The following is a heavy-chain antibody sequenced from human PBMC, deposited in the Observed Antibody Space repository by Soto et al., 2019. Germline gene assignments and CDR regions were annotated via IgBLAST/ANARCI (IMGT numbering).Heavy chain of an antibody. D-gene: IGHD5-18*01. V-gene: IGHV3-21*01. CDR2: ISSSSSYI. Sequence: EVQLVESGGGLVKPGGSLRLSCAASGFTFSSYSMNWVRQAPGKGLEWVSSISSSSSYIYYADSVKGRFTISRDNAKNSLYLAMNRLRAEDTAVYYCARDQPGYSYGYGLGYWGQGTLVSVSS. CDR3: ARDQPGYSYGYGLGY. J-gene: IGHJ4*02. CDR1: GFTFSSYS.